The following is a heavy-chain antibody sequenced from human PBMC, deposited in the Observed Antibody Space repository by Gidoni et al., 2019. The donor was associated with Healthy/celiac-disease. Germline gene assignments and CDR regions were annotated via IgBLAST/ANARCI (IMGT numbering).Heavy chain of an antibody. Sequence: QVQLVESGGGLVKPGGSLRLSCAASGCTFSDYYMSWIRQAPGKGLEWVSYISSSSSYTNYADSVKGRFTISRDNAKNSLYLQMNSLRAEDTAVYYCARVLLWFGELLGGMDVWGQGTTVTVSS. CDR3: ARVLLWFGELLGGMDV. CDR2: ISSSSSYT. V-gene: IGHV3-11*06. J-gene: IGHJ6*02. CDR1: GCTFSDYY. D-gene: IGHD3-10*01.